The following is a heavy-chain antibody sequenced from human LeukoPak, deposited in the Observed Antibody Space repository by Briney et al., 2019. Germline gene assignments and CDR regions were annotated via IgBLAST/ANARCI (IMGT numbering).Heavy chain of an antibody. CDR1: GFTVSSNY. CDR2: IYSGGST. CDR3: ARDRLWFGELVAGCWFDP. J-gene: IGHJ5*02. D-gene: IGHD3-10*01. V-gene: IGHV3-66*02. Sequence: GGSLRLSCAASGFTVSSNYMSWVRQAPGKGLEWVSVIYSGGSTYYADSVKGRFTISRDNSKNTLYLQMNSLRAEDTAVYYCARDRLWFGELVAGCWFDPWGQGTLVTVSS.